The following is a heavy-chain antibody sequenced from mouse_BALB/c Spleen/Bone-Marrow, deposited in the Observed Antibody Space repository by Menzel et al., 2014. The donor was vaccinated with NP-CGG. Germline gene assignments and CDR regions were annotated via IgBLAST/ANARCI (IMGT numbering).Heavy chain of an antibody. Sequence: EVKLVESGGGLVQPGSSLSLSCATSGFTFTDYYMSWVRQPPGKALEWLGFIRNKANGYTTEYSASVKGRFTVSRDNSQSILYLQMNTLRAEDSATYYCARDIIVNYNWYFDVWGAGTTVTVSS. J-gene: IGHJ1*01. CDR1: GFTFTDYY. V-gene: IGHV7-3*02. CDR2: IRNKANGYTT. CDR3: ARDIIVNYNWYFDV. D-gene: IGHD2-1*01.